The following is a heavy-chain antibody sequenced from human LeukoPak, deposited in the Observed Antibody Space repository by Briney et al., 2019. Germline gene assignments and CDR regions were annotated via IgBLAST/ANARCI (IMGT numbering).Heavy chain of an antibody. CDR1: GGTFSSYA. J-gene: IGHJ1*01. D-gene: IGHD5-24*01. Sequence: SVKVSCKASGGTFSSYAISWVRQAPGQGLGCMGRIIPIFGTANYAQKFQGRVTITTDESTSTAYMELSSLRSEDTAVYYCAREHRWLQSMSEYFQHWGQGTLVTVSS. CDR2: IIPIFGTA. CDR3: AREHRWLQSMSEYFQH. V-gene: IGHV1-69*05.